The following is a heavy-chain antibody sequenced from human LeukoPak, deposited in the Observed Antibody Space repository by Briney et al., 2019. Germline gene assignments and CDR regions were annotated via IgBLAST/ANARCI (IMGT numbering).Heavy chain of an antibody. Sequence: PGGSLRLSCAASGFNFDAFFLSWVRQAPGEGLEWVALINPDGRATYYADSVKGRFSISRDNARNLVYLQMNSLTVEDTAVYYCTRDLRTGVDQGYWGQGALVTVSS. CDR1: GFNFDAFF. J-gene: IGHJ4*02. CDR2: INPDGRAT. V-gene: IGHV3-7*01. D-gene: IGHD3-3*01. CDR3: TRDLRTGVDQGY.